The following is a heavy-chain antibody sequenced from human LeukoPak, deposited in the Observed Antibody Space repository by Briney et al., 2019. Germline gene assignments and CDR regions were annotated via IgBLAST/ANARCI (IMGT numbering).Heavy chain of an antibody. CDR2: IYTSGST. CDR1: GGSISSGSYY. CDR3: ARGVWFGEFFHLDY. D-gene: IGHD3-10*01. V-gene: IGHV4-61*02. J-gene: IGHJ4*02. Sequence: SETLSLTCTVSGGSISSGSYYWSWIRQPAGKGLEWIGRIYTSGSTNYNPSLKSRVTISVDTSKNQFSLKLSSVTAADTAVYYCARGVWFGEFFHLDYWGQGTLVTVSS.